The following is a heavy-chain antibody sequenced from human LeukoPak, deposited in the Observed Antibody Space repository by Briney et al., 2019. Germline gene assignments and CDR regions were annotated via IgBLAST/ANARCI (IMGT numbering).Heavy chain of an antibody. V-gene: IGHV3-9*01. D-gene: IGHD6-13*01. CDR1: GFTFDDYA. Sequence: PGGSLRLSCAASGFTFDDYAMHWVRQAPGKGLEWVSGISWNSGSIGYADSVKGRFTISRDNSKNTLYLQMNSLRGDDTAIYYCAKAYTRSWYAAFDIWGQGTMVTISS. CDR2: ISWNSGSI. CDR3: AKAYTRSWYAAFDI. J-gene: IGHJ3*02.